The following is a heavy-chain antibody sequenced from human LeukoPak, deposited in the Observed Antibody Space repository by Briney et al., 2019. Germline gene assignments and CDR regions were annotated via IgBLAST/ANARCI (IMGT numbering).Heavy chain of an antibody. CDR3: ATFGDYVGGAFDY. V-gene: IGHV3-30*03. D-gene: IGHD3-16*01. J-gene: IGHJ4*02. CDR2: ISYDGSNK. Sequence: AVISYDGSNKYYADSVKGRFTISRDNSKNTLYLQMNSLRTEDTAVYYCATFGDYVGGAFDYWGQGTLVTVSS.